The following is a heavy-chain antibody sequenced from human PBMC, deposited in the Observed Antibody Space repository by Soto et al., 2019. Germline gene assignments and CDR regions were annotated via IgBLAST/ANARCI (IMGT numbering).Heavy chain of an antibody. CDR2: INHGGST. CDR1: GESFRGYY. D-gene: IGHD1-7*01. CDR3: ERGDWSGTLDY. V-gene: IGHV4-34*01. Sequence: SETLSLTCAVYGESFRGYYWSWIRQPPGKGLEWIGEINHGGSTSSNPSLKSRVNISVDTSKNQFSLRLSSVTAADTAVYFCERGDWSGTLDYWGQGNLVTVSS. J-gene: IGHJ4*02.